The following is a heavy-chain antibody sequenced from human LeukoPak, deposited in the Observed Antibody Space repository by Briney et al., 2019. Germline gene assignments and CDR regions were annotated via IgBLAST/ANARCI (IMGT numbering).Heavy chain of an antibody. D-gene: IGHD5-18*01. CDR3: ARDRGFSYGIDF. CDR1: GFTFSDYW. Sequence: LPGGSLRLSCAASGFTFSDYWMSWVRQAPGKGLEWVANIQQDGSEKYYVDSVKGRFTISRDNAKKSLFLQVSSLRGEDTAVYYCARDRGFSYGIDFWGQGTLVTVSS. V-gene: IGHV3-7*04. J-gene: IGHJ4*02. CDR2: IQQDGSEK.